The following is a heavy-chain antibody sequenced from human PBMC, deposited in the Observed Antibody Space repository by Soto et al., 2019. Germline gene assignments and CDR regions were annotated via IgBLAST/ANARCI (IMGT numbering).Heavy chain of an antibody. CDR2: INAHSGGT. CDR3: AKDLTRQLAYWLDP. CDR1: GYTFTDYY. V-gene: IGHV1-2*02. Sequence: GASVKVSCKTSGYTFTDYYVHWVRQAPGQGLEWMGWINAHSGGTEYAQKFQGRVTLTRDTSIATAYLTLTSLTSEDTALYYCAKDLTRQLAYWLDPWGQGTQVTVSS. D-gene: IGHD6-6*01. J-gene: IGHJ5*02.